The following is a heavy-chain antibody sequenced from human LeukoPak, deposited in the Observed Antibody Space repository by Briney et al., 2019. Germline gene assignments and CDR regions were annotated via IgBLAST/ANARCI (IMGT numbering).Heavy chain of an antibody. J-gene: IGHJ4*02. V-gene: IGHV1-2*06. Sequence: GAPVKVSCKASGYTFTGYYMHWVRQAPGQRLEWMGRFNPNSGATNSAQKFQGRVIMTGDTSISTAYMELSRLRSDDTAVYYCARAHSSGRTFDYWGQGTLVTVSS. CDR1: GYTFTGYY. CDR3: ARAHSSGRTFDY. D-gene: IGHD6-19*01. CDR2: FNPNSGAT.